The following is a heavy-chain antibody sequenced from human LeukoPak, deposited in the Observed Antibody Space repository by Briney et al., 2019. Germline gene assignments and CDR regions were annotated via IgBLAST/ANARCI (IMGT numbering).Heavy chain of an antibody. V-gene: IGHV4-59*01. CDR3: ARGFSDALTHYYYYGMDV. CDR2: IYYSGST. CDR1: GGSISSYY. D-gene: IGHD2-2*01. Sequence: TSETLSLTCTVSGGSISSYYWSWIRQPPGKGLEWIGYIYYSGSTNYNPSLKSRVTISVDTSKNQFSLKLSSVTAADTAVYYCARGFSDALTHYYYYGMDVWGQGTTVTVSS. J-gene: IGHJ6*02.